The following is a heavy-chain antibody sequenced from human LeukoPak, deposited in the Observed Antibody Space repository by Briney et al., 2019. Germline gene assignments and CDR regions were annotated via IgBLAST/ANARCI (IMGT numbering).Heavy chain of an antibody. CDR3: AKTASRWPLYYFDY. J-gene: IGHJ4*02. D-gene: IGHD1-1*01. Sequence: GGSLRLSCAASGFTFDVYGMSWVRQAPGKGLEWVSGLNWNGGSTGYADSVKGRFIISRDNAKNCLYLQMNSLRGEDTALYYCAKTASRWPLYYFDYWGQGTLVTVSS. V-gene: IGHV3-20*04. CDR1: GFTFDVYG. CDR2: LNWNGGST.